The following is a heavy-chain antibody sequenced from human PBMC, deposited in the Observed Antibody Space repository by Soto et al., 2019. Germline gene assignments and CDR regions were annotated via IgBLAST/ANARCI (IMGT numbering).Heavy chain of an antibody. CDR2: ISYDGSNK. CDR3: ASLTYYYGSGSYYDVKRYGMDV. Sequence: QVQLVESGGGVVQPGRSLRLSCAASGFTFSSYAMHWDRQAPGKGLEWVAVISYDGSNKYYADSVKGRFTISRDNSKNTLYLQMNSLRAEDTAVYYCASLTYYYGSGSYYDVKRYGMDVWGQGTTVTVSS. V-gene: IGHV3-30-3*01. J-gene: IGHJ6*02. CDR1: GFTFSSYA. D-gene: IGHD3-10*01.